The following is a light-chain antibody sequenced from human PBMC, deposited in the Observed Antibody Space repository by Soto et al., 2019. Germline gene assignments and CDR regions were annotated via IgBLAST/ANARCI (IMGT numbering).Light chain of an antibody. CDR3: QQYGSSPRT. CDR1: QSVSSSY. V-gene: IGKV3-20*01. CDR2: GAS. J-gene: IGKJ1*01. Sequence: EIVLTQSPGALSLSPGERATLSCGASQSVSSSYLAWYQQKPGQAPRLLIYGASTSATGIPERFSGSGSGTGFNLTISRLEPEDFAVYYCQQYGSSPRTFGQGTKVEIK.